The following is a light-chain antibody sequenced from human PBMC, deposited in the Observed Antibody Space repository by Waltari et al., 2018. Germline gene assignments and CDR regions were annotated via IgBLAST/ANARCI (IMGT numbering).Light chain of an antibody. CDR2: YDS. V-gene: IGLV3-21*04. Sequence: SYVLTQPPSVSVAPGKTARITCGGNNLGSKSVHWYQQKPGQAPVLVIYYDSDRPSGIPERFSGANSGNTATLTISRVEAGDEADYYCQVWDSSDHVVFGGGTKLTVL. J-gene: IGLJ2*01. CDR1: NLGSKS. CDR3: QVWDSSDHVV.